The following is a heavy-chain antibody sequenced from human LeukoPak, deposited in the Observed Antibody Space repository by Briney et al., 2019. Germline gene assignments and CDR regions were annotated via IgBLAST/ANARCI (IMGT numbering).Heavy chain of an antibody. J-gene: IGHJ6*03. CDR1: GFTFSTCA. D-gene: IGHD3-3*01. Sequence: PGGSLRLSCAASGFTFSTCAMSWVRQAPGKGLEWVSAISGSGGSTYYADSVKGRFTISRDNSKNTLYLQMNSLRAEDTAVYYCARVPATYDFWSGSYYYYYMDVWGKGTTVTVSS. CDR2: ISGSGGST. CDR3: ARVPATYDFWSGSYYYYYMDV. V-gene: IGHV3-23*01.